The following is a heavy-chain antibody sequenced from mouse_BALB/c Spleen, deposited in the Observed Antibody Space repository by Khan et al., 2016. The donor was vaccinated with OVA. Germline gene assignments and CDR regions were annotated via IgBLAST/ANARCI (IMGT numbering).Heavy chain of an antibody. CDR3: ARTARIKY. Sequence: EVELVESGPGLVKPSQSLSLTCTVTGYSITSGYGWNWIRQFPGNKLEWMGYISYSGSTNYNPSLKSRISITRDPSKNQFFLQLNSVTTEDTATYYCARTARIKYWGQGTTLTVAS. V-gene: IGHV3-2*02. D-gene: IGHD1-2*01. CDR2: ISYSGST. CDR1: GYSITSGYG. J-gene: IGHJ2*01.